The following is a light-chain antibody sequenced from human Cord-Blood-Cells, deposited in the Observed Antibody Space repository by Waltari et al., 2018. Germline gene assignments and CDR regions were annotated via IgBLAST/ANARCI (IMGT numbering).Light chain of an antibody. Sequence: SYVLTQPPSVSVAPGKPARIPCGGNNIGSKSVHWYQQKPGQAPVLVIYYDSDRPSGIPERFSGSNSGNTATLTSSRVEAGDEADYYCQVWDSSSDHPVFGGGTKLTVL. J-gene: IGLJ3*02. CDR1: NIGSKS. V-gene: IGLV3-21*04. CDR2: YDS. CDR3: QVWDSSSDHPV.